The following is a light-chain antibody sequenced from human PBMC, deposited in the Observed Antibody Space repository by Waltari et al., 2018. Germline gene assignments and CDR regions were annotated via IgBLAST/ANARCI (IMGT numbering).Light chain of an antibody. V-gene: IGLV2-23*01. CDR1: SSDVGTYNL. Sequence: QSALTQPASVSGSPGQSLAVSCTGSSSDVGTYNLVSWYQQPPGQAPKLIIYEATKSPSGVSSRVSGSTSGNRASLTISGLQAEDEAEYYCCSFAGRSTWVFGTGTKVTVL. CDR3: CSFAGRSTWV. J-gene: IGLJ1*01. CDR2: EAT.